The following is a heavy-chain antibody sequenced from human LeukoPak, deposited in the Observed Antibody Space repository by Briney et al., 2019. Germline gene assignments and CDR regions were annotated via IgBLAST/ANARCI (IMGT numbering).Heavy chain of an antibody. V-gene: IGHV4-59*01. CDR3: ARGDGYIYY. CDR1: GGSISSYS. D-gene: IGHD5-24*01. CDR2: IYYTGST. Sequence: SETLSLTCTVSGGSISSYSWSWLRQPPGKGLEWIGYIYYTGSTNYNPSLNSRVTISVDTSKSQISLQLRSVTAADTAVYYCARGDGYIYYWGQGTLVTVSS. J-gene: IGHJ4*02.